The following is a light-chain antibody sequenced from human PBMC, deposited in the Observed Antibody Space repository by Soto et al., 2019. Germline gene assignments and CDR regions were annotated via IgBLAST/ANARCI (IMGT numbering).Light chain of an antibody. Sequence: DIRMTQSPSTLSASVGDRVTITCRASQSISNWLAWYQQKPGKAPKLLIYDASSLESGVPSRFSGSASGTEFTLTISSLQPDDFATYYCQHYETYPITFCQGTRLEI. CDR2: DAS. CDR3: QHYETYPIT. V-gene: IGKV1-5*01. J-gene: IGKJ5*01. CDR1: QSISNW.